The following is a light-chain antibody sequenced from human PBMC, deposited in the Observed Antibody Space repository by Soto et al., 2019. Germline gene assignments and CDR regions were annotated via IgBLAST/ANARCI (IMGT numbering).Light chain of an antibody. J-gene: IGLJ2*01. CDR1: SSDVG. CDR3: NSYTITNTVV. V-gene: IGLV2-14*03. Sequence: QSALTQPASVSGSPGQSITISCTGASSDVGVSWYQQHPGKAPKLMIYDVNNRPSGISNRFSGSKSGNTASLTISGLQAEDEADYYCNSYTITNTVVFGGGTKLTVL. CDR2: DVN.